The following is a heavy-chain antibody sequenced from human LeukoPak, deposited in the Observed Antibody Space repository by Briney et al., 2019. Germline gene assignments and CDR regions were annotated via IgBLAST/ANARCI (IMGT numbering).Heavy chain of an antibody. D-gene: IGHD7-27*01. CDR3: ARRKFLGWFDP. CDR1: GGTFSSYA. CDR2: INPNSGGT. Sequence: ASVKVSCKASGGTFSSYAISWVRQAPGQGLEWMGWINPNSGGTNYAQKFQGRVTISRNTSISTAYMELSSLRSDDTAIYYCARRKFLGWFDPWGQGTLVTLSS. J-gene: IGHJ5*02. V-gene: IGHV1-8*03.